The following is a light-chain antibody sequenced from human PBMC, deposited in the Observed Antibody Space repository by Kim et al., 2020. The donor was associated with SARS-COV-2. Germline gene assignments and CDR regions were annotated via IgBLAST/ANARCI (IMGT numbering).Light chain of an antibody. Sequence: LSPGESGTLSCRASQSVRTNLAWYQQSPGQAPRLLFHGSSTRATDLPARFRGSGSGTEFTLTISSLQSEDFAVYYCQQYNTWPYTFGQGTKVDIK. CDR3: QQYNTWPYT. J-gene: IGKJ2*01. CDR1: QSVRTN. V-gene: IGKV3-15*01. CDR2: GSS.